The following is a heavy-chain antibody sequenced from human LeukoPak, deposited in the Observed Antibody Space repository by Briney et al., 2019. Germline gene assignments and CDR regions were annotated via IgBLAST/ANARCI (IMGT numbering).Heavy chain of an antibody. D-gene: IGHD2-21*02. CDR3: ASDLAYCGGDCYSVY. CDR1: GGTFSSYA. CDR2: IIPIFGTA. Sequence: SVKVSCKASGGTFSSYAISWVRQAPGQGLEWMGGIIPIFGTANYAQKLQGRVTMTTDTSTSTAYMELRSLRSDDTAVYYCASDLAYCGGDCYSVYWGQGTLVTVSS. V-gene: IGHV1-69*05. J-gene: IGHJ4*02.